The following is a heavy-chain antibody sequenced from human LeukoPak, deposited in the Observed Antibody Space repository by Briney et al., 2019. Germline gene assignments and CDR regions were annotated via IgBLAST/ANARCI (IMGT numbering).Heavy chain of an antibody. CDR2: IYYSGST. V-gene: IGHV4-39*01. D-gene: IGHD3-10*01. CDR1: GGSISSSSYY. Sequence: SETLSLTCTVSGGSISSSSYYWGWIRQPPGKGLEWIGSIYYSGSTYYNPSLKSRVTISVDTSKNQFSLNLSSVTAADTAVYYCARHSARLWFGEKLFDYWGQGTLVTVSS. J-gene: IGHJ4*02. CDR3: ARHSARLWFGEKLFDY.